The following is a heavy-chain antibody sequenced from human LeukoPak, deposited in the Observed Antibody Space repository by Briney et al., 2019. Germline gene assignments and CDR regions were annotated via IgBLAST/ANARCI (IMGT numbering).Heavy chain of an antibody. CDR3: ARGGGYCTNGVCYYDY. Sequence: PSETLSLTCTVSGGSISSSSYYWGWIRQPPGKGLEWMGSIYYSGSTYYNPSLKSRVTISVDTSKNQFSLKLSSVTAADTAVYYCARGGGYCTNGVCYYDYWGQGTLVTVSS. J-gene: IGHJ4*02. CDR2: IYYSGST. D-gene: IGHD2-8*01. CDR1: GGSISSSSYY. V-gene: IGHV4-39*07.